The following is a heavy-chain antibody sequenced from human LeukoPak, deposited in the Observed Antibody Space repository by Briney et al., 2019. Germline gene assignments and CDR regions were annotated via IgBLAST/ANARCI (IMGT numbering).Heavy chain of an antibody. CDR2: IRSKANSYAT. V-gene: IGHV3-73*01. CDR3: TSLYCSGGSCSLGY. Sequence: GGSLRLSCAASGFTFSGSAMHWVRQASGKGLEWVGRIRSKANSYATAYAASVKGRFTISRDDSKNTAYLQINSLKTEDTAVYYCTSLYCSGGSCSLGYWGQGTLVTVSS. D-gene: IGHD2-15*01. J-gene: IGHJ4*02. CDR1: GFTFSGSA.